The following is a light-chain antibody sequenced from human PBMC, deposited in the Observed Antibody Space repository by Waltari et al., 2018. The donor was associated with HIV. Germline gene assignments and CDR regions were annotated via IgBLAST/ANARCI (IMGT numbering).Light chain of an antibody. Sequence: QSALTQPAYVSGSPGQSLTISCTVPTRDADPFDYVPWYQQHPGKVPTLIIYEVSFRASGVSNRFSASKSGNTTSLTISGLQAEDEAVYYCGSYTATNSMMFGGGTKLTVL. V-gene: IGLV2-14*01. CDR3: GSYTATNSMM. CDR2: EVS. J-gene: IGLJ3*02. CDR1: TRDADPFDY.